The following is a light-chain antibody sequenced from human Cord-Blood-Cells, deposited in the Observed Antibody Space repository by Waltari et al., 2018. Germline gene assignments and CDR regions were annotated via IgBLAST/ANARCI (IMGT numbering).Light chain of an antibody. CDR3: SSYTSSSTYV. J-gene: IGLJ1*01. V-gene: IGLV2-14*01. CDR2: DVS. Sequence: QSALTQPASVSGSPGQSITISCTGTSSDVGGYNYVSWYQQHPGKAPKLRIYDVSKRPSGVSNRFSGSNSGNTASPTISVLQAADVSHYYCSSYTSSSTYVFGTGTKLTVL. CDR1: SSDVGGYNY.